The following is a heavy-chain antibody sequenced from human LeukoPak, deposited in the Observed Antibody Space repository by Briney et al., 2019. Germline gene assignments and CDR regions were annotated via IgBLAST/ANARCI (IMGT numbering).Heavy chain of an antibody. V-gene: IGHV4-39*01. CDR1: GGSISSSSYY. CDR3: ATFVYYYGMDV. Sequence: SETLSLTCTVSGGSISSSSYYXXWIRQPPGXXREWIGSIYYSGSTYSNPSLKSRVTISVDTSKNQFSLKRSSVTAADTAVYYCATFVYYYGMDVWGQGTTVTVSS. J-gene: IGHJ6*02. CDR2: IYYSGST.